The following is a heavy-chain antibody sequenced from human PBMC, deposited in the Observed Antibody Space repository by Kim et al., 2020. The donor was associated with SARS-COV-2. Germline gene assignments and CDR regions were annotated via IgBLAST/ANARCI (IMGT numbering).Heavy chain of an antibody. CDR1: GFTFDDYA. J-gene: IGHJ4*02. V-gene: IGHV3-9*01. CDR3: AKGISWDTAMVIHY. D-gene: IGHD5-18*01. Sequence: GGSLRLSCAASGFTFDDYAMHWVRQDPGKGLEWVSGISWNSGSIGYADSVKGRFTISRDNAKNSLYLQMNSLRAEDTALYYCAKGISWDTAMVIHYWGQGTLVTVSS. CDR2: ISWNSGSI.